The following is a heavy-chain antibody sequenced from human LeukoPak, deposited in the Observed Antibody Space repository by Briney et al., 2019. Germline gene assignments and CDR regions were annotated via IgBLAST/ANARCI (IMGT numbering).Heavy chain of an antibody. V-gene: IGHV3-7*03. CDR2: IRQGGGVK. Sequence: PGGSLRLSCAASGFTFSSHWMTWVRQAPGKGLEGVANIRQGGGVKYYMDSAKGRFTLSRDNAKSSLYLQMTSLRVEDTAMYFCARTVVVVVGASDYFDYWGQGTLVTVSS. CDR3: ARTVVVVVGASDYFDY. J-gene: IGHJ4*02. D-gene: IGHD2-2*01. CDR1: GFTFSSHW.